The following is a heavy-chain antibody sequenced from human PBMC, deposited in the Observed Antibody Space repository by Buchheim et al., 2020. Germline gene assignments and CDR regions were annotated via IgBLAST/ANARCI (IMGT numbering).Heavy chain of an antibody. CDR3: ARNIFTYYDCWSGTITDWFDP. CDR1: GFTFSSYA. D-gene: IGHD3-3*01. V-gene: IGHV3-30-3*01. Sequence: QVQLVESGGGVVQPGRSLRLSCAASGFTFSSYAMHWVRQAPGKGLEWVAVISYDGSNKYYADSVKGRFTISRDNSKSTLYLQMNSLRAEDTAVYYCARNIFTYYDCWSGTITDWFDPWGQGTL. CDR2: ISYDGSNK. J-gene: IGHJ5*02.